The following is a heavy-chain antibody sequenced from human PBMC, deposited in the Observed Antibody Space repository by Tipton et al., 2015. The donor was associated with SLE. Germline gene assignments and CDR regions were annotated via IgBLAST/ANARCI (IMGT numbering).Heavy chain of an antibody. J-gene: IGHJ4*02. D-gene: IGHD3-3*01. V-gene: IGHV4-39*07. CDR1: GGSISSSSYY. CDR3: ARDRGSGYYDY. CDR2: IYYSGST. Sequence: TLSLTCTVSGGSISSSSYYWGWIRQPPGKGLEWIGSIYYSGSTYYNPSLKSRVTISVDTSKNQFSLKLSSVTAADTAVYYCARDRGSGYYDYWGQGTLVTVSS.